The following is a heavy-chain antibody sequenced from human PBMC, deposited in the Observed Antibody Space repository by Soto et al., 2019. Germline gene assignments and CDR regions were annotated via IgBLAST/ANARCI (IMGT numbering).Heavy chain of an antibody. CDR3: ARGRYYYGSGSYYNFPFDY. Sequence: SVKVSCKASGGTFSSYAIRWVRQAPGQGLEWMGGIIPIFGTANYAQKFQGRVTITADESTSTAYMELSSLRSEDTAAYYCARGRYYYGSGSYYNFPFDYWGQGTMVTVYS. V-gene: IGHV1-69*13. CDR2: IIPIFGTA. CDR1: GGTFSSYA. J-gene: IGHJ4*02. D-gene: IGHD3-10*01.